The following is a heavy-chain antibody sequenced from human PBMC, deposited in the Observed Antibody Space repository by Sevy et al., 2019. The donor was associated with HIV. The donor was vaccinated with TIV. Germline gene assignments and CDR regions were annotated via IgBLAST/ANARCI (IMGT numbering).Heavy chain of an antibody. CDR2: IRYDGSNK. D-gene: IGHD6-13*01. V-gene: IGHV3-30*02. J-gene: IGHJ4*02. CDR3: AKMVRIPAGPRGYFDS. Sequence: GGSLRLSCAASGFTFSSYGMHWVRQAPGKGLEWVAFIRYDGSNKYYEESLKGRLTISRGNSKNRLYLQMNSLRDEDTDVYYCAKMVRIPAGPRGYFDSWGQGTLFTVSS. CDR1: GFTFSSYG.